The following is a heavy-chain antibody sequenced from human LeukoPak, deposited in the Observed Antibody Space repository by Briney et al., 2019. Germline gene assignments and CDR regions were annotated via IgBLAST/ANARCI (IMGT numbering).Heavy chain of an antibody. CDR3: AKGFPFHGKIVGASYFDY. V-gene: IGHV3-30*02. CDR2: IRYDGSNK. Sequence: QPGGSLRLSCAASGFTFSSYGMHWVRQAPGKGLEWVAFIRYDGSNKYYADSVKGRFTISRDNSKNTLYLQMNSLRAEDTAVYYCAKGFPFHGKIVGASYFDYWGQGTLVTVSS. CDR1: GFTFSSYG. D-gene: IGHD1-26*01. J-gene: IGHJ4*02.